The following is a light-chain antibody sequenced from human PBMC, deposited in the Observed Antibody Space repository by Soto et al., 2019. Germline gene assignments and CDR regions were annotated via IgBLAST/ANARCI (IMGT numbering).Light chain of an antibody. V-gene: IGKV3-15*01. CDR3: QQYNFWPT. J-gene: IGKJ1*01. CDR2: GAS. CDR1: QRIGSN. Sequence: EIVMTQSPATLSVSPGETATLSCRASQRIGSNLAWYQQKPGQAPSLLIYGASPRATGVPDRFSGSGSGTEFTLTICSLQSEDIAVYYCQQYNFWPTFGQGTKVEIK.